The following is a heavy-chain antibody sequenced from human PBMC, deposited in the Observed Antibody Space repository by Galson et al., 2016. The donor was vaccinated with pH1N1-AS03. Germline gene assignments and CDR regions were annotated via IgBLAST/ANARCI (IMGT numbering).Heavy chain of an antibody. CDR1: DFPLSKIMG. J-gene: IGHJ4*02. D-gene: IGHD2-21*01. Sequence: PALVKPTQTLTLTCTVSDFPLSKIMGVSWIRQTPGKALEWLAHFFSNDEKSYSVSLKSRLSISQAPSTGQVVLTRTNMDPVDTGTYFCARIVYSCGGDCYYLSDYWGRGTLVTVSS. V-gene: IGHV2-26*01. CDR2: FFSNDEK. CDR3: ARIVYSCGGDCYYLSDY.